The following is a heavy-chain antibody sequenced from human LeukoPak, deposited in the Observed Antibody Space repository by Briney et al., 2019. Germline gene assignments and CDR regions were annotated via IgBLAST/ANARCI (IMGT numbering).Heavy chain of an antibody. Sequence: GGSLRLSXAASGFTVSSNYMSWVRQAPGKGLEWVSVIYSGGSTYYADSVKGRFTISRDNSRNTLYLQMNSLRAEDTAVYYCARDPVMEPNAGYFDYWGQGTLVTVSS. CDR2: IYSGGST. CDR1: GFTVSSNY. D-gene: IGHD1-14*01. CDR3: ARDPVMEPNAGYFDY. V-gene: IGHV3-66*02. J-gene: IGHJ4*02.